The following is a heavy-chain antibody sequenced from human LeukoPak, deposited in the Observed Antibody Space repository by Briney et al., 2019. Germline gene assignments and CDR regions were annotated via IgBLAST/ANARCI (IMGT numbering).Heavy chain of an antibody. Sequence: SETLSLTCAVYGGSFSGYYWSWIRQPPGKGLEWIGRIYTSGSTNYNPSLKSRVTISVDTSKNQFSLKLSSVTAADTAVYYCARDPGAYYYGSGSYFDYWGQGTLVTVSS. J-gene: IGHJ4*02. V-gene: IGHV4-59*10. CDR1: GGSFSGYY. D-gene: IGHD3-10*01. CDR2: IYTSGST. CDR3: ARDPGAYYYGSGSYFDY.